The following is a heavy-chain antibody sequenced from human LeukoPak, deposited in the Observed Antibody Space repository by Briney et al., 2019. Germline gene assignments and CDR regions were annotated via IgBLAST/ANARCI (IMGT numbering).Heavy chain of an antibody. J-gene: IGHJ4*02. CDR3: ARGSGIPDY. V-gene: IGHV4-34*01. CDR2: INHSGST. D-gene: IGHD1-14*01. CDR1: GGSFSGYY. Sequence: SETLSLTXAVYGGSFSGYYWSWIRQPPGKGLEWIGEINHSGSTNYNPSLKSRVTISVDTSKNQFSLKLSSVTAADTAVYYCARGSGIPDYWGQGTLVTVSS.